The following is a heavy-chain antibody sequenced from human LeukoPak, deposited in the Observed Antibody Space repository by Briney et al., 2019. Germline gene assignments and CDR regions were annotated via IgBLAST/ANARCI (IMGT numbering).Heavy chain of an antibody. CDR3: AKDQTEVAGTFDY. CDR1: GFTFSRYG. Sequence: GGSLGLSCAASGFTFSRYGMHWVRQTPDKGLEWVAVISLDGSNKYYAESLKGRFTISRDNSKNTLYLQVNSLRPDDTAVYYCAKDQTEVAGTFDYWGQGTLVTVSS. CDR2: ISLDGSNK. J-gene: IGHJ4*02. V-gene: IGHV3-30*18. D-gene: IGHD6-19*01.